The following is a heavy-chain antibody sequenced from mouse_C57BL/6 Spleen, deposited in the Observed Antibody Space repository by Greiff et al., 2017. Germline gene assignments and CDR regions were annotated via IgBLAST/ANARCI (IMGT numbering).Heavy chain of an antibody. J-gene: IGHJ2*01. Sequence: VQLQQPGAELVKPGASVKLSCKASGYTFTSYWMHWVKQRPGQGLEWIGMIHPNSGSTNYNEKFKSKATLTVDKSSSTAYMQLSSLPSEDSAVYYCARSRAAQALYYFDYWGQGTTLTVSS. D-gene: IGHD3-2*02. CDR3: ARSRAAQALYYFDY. V-gene: IGHV1-64*01. CDR1: GYTFTSYW. CDR2: IHPNSGST.